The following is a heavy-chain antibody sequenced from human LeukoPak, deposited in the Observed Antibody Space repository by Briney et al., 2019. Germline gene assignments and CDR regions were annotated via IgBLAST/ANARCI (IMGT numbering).Heavy chain of an antibody. CDR3: ARVRPTPIWFGELFLPYYFDY. J-gene: IGHJ4*02. V-gene: IGHV4-4*07. D-gene: IGHD3-10*01. CDR2: IYTSGST. Sequence: SETLSLTCTVSGGSISSYYWSWIRQPAGKGLEWIGRIYTSGSTYYNPSLKSRVTISVDTSKNQFSLKLSSVTAADTAVYYCARVRPTPIWFGELFLPYYFDYWGQGTLVTVSS. CDR1: GGSISSYY.